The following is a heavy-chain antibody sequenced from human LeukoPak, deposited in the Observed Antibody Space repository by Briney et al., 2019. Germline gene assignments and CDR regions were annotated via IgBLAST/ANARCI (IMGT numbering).Heavy chain of an antibody. J-gene: IGHJ4*02. D-gene: IGHD3-10*01. V-gene: IGHV6-1*01. CDR1: GDSVSSNSAA. Sequence: SQTLSLTCDISGDSVSSNSAAWSWIRQSPSRGLEWLGRTYYRSKWYNDYAESVRSRITINPDTSKNQFSLQLNSVTPEDTAIYYCARLIPQPRGAWVIRGAFDYWGQGTPLSVSS. CDR2: TYYRSKWYN. CDR3: ARLIPQPRGAWVIRGAFDY.